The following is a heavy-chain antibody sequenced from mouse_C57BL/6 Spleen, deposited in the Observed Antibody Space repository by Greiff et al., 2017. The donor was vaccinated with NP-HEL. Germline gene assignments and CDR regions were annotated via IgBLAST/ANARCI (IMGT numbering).Heavy chain of an antibody. CDR3: ARDGGYYVPMDY. CDR2: LDPANGTT. CDR1: GFNITNTY. D-gene: IGHD2-3*01. J-gene: IGHJ4*01. V-gene: IGHV14-3*01. Sequence: VQLQQSVAELVRPGASVKLSCTASGFNITNTYMHWVKQRPEQGLEWIGRLDPANGTTKYAPKFQGKATLTADTPSNTAYLQLSSLTSEDTAIYDCARDGGYYVPMDYWGQGTSVTGSS.